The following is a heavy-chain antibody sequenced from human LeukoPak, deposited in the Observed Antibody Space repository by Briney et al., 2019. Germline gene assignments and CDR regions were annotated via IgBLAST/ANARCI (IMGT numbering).Heavy chain of an antibody. V-gene: IGHV3-7*01. Sequence: GGSLRLSCVASGFTFSDFWMNWVRQAPGRGLEWVANIKQDGSEKYYVDSVKGRFTISRDNAKNSLYLEMNSLRAEDTAVYYCARWNTERYTIDYNYHYMDVWGKGTTVTVSS. D-gene: IGHD1-14*01. CDR1: GFTFSDFW. CDR3: ARWNTERYTIDYNYHYMDV. J-gene: IGHJ6*03. CDR2: IKQDGSEK.